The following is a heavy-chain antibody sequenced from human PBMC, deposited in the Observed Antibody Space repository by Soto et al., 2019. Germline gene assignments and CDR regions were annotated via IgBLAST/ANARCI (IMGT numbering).Heavy chain of an antibody. CDR2: ISYDGSNK. CDR1: GFTFSSYG. J-gene: IGHJ4*02. CDR3: AKLVGKDSSGPGDN. V-gene: IGHV3-30*18. Sequence: GGSLRLSCAASGFTFSSYGMHWVRQAPGKGLEWVAVISYDGSNKYYADSVKGRFTISRDNSKNTLYLQMNSLRAEDTAVYYCAKLVGKDSSGPGDNWGQGTLVTVSS. D-gene: IGHD3-22*01.